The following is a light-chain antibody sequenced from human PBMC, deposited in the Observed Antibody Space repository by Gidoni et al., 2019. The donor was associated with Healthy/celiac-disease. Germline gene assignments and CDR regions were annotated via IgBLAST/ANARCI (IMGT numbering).Light chain of an antibody. Sequence: DIKMTRSPSYLSASVVDRVTITCKASQDITKYLNWYQKKPVKDPKLLIYDASNFEAGVPSRFSGSGSGTDCTFTISSLQPEDIVSYYCQQYDNLPLTFGGGTKVEIK. V-gene: IGKV1-33*01. CDR2: DAS. J-gene: IGKJ4*01. CDR1: QDITKY. CDR3: QQYDNLPLT.